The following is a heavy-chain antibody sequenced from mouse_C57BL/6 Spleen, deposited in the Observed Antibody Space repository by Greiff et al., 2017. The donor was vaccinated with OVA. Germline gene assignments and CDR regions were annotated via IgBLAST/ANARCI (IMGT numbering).Heavy chain of an antibody. CDR1: GYTFTSYW. J-gene: IGHJ4*01. V-gene: IGHV1-69*01. CDR3: ARGGNGGAMGY. CDR2: IDPSDSYT. Sequence: QVQLQQPGAELVMPGASVKLSCKASGYTFTSYWMHWVKQRPGQGLEWIGEIDPSDSYTNYNQKFKGKSTLTVDTSSTTAYMQLSSLTSEDSAVCEWARGGNGGAMGYWGQGTSVTVSS.